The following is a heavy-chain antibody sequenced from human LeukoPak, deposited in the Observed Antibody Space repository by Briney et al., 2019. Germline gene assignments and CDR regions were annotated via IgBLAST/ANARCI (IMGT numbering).Heavy chain of an antibody. CDR2: IYYRGTT. CDR3: ARADYYGSSAYPY. J-gene: IGHJ4*02. D-gene: IGHD3-22*01. CDR1: GGSISSGNYY. V-gene: IGHV4-31*03. Sequence: PSETLSLTCTVSGGSISSGNYYWTWIRQHPGKGLEGIGYIYYRGTTFYNPSLKSRVTISIDTSKNQFSLKLTSVTAADTAVYYCARADYYGSSAYPYWGQGTLVTVSS.